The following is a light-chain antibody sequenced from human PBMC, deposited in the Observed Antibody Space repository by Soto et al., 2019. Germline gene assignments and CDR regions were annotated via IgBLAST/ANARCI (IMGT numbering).Light chain of an antibody. Sequence: SVLTQPASLSGSPGQSITISRTGNSSDVGSYNLVSWYQQHPGKAPKLMIYEGSKRPSGVSNRFSGSKSGNTASLTISGLQAEDEADYYCCSYAGSILYVFGTGTKVTVL. CDR3: CSYAGSILYV. CDR1: SSDVGSYNL. V-gene: IGLV2-23*01. CDR2: EGS. J-gene: IGLJ1*01.